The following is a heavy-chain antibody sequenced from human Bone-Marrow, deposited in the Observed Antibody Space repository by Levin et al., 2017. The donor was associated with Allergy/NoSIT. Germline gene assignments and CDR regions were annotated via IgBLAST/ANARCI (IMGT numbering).Heavy chain of an antibody. J-gene: IGHJ4*02. CDR1: GFTFSSYA. CDR2: TSSDGSDK. Sequence: GGSLRLSCAASGFTFSSYAMHWVRQAPGKGLEWVPLTSSDGSDKDYADSVQGRFTISRDNSKNTLFLQMNSLRPEDTAVYYCAKDRQQWLVRIFDSWGQGTLVTVSS. CDR3: AKDRQQWLVRIFDS. D-gene: IGHD6-19*01. V-gene: IGHV3-30*18.